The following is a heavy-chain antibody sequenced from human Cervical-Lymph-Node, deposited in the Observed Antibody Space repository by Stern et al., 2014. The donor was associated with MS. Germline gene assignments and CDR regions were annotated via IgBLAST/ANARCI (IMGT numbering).Heavy chain of an antibody. Sequence: VQLVQSGGGLVKPGGSLRLSCSASGYAFGRYTITWVRQAPGPGLEWVSFISPIGNYIYYAHSVKGRFTISRDTAENSLSLQMSSLRAEDTAVYYCARTLGGIQRGYFDHWGQGTLVTVSS. CDR2: ISPIGNYI. CDR3: ARTLGGIQRGYFDH. V-gene: IGHV3-21*01. J-gene: IGHJ4*02. CDR1: GYAFGRYT. D-gene: IGHD1-26*01.